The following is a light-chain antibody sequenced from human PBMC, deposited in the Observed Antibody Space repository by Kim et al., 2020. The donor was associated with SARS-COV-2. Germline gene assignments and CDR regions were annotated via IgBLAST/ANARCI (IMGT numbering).Light chain of an antibody. CDR3: QQYYSYPRT. Sequence: ASTGDRVTIACRASQGISSYLAWYQQKPGKAPKLLIYAASTLQSGVPSRFSGSGSGTDFTLTISCLQSEDFAAYYCQQYYSYPRTFGGGTKVDIK. CDR2: AAS. J-gene: IGKJ4*01. CDR1: QGISSY. V-gene: IGKV1-8*01.